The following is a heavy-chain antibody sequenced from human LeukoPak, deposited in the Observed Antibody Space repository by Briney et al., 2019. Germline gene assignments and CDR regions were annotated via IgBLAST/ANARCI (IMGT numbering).Heavy chain of an antibody. CDR3: ARAPYDILTGYYSFDY. J-gene: IGHJ4*02. CDR2: IYYSGST. Sequence: SQTLSLTCSVSGGSLSSGDYYWGWIRQPPGKGLEWIGYIYYSGSTNYNPSLKSRVTISVDTSKNQFSLKLSSVTAADTAVYYCARAPYDILTGYYSFDYWGQGTLVTVSS. D-gene: IGHD3-9*01. CDR1: GGSLSSGDYY. V-gene: IGHV4-61*08.